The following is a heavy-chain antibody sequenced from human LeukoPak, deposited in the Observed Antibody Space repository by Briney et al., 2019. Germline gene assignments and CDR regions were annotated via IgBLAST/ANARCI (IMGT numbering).Heavy chain of an antibody. Sequence: SETLSLTCAVSRGSIIGYSWSWIRQSPGGALEWIGYIYYSGDTAYNPSLRSRVTISVDTSKNQISLKVRSVTAADTAVYYCARTTEDCSSTSCYQYWFDPWGQGTLVTVSS. CDR2: IYYSGDT. D-gene: IGHD2-2*01. CDR3: ARTTEDCSSTSCYQYWFDP. CDR1: RGSIIGYS. J-gene: IGHJ5*02. V-gene: IGHV4-59*01.